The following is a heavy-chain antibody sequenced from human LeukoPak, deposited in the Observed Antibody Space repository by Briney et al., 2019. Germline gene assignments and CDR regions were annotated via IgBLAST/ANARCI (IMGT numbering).Heavy chain of an antibody. CDR3: ARGAYYGSGSYDY. Sequence: PSETLSLTCTVSGGSISSSSYYWGWIRQPPGKGLEWIGSIYYSGSTYYNPSLKSRVTISVDTSKNQFSLKLSSATAADTAVYYCARGAYYGSGSYDYWGQGTLVTVSS. V-gene: IGHV4-39*07. CDR1: GGSISSSSYY. CDR2: IYYSGST. D-gene: IGHD3-10*01. J-gene: IGHJ4*02.